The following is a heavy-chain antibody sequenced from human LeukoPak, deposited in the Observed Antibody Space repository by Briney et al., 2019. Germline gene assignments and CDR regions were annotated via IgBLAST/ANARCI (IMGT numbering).Heavy chain of an antibody. CDR1: GGSISSGGYS. V-gene: IGHV4-30-2*01. Sequence: SQTLSLTCAVSGGSISSGGYSWSWIRQPPGKGLEWIGYIYHSGSTYYNPSLKSRVTISVDRSKNQFSLKLSSVTAADTAVYYWARDGLGYCSGGSCLDYYYGMDVWGQGTTVTVSS. D-gene: IGHD2-15*01. CDR3: ARDGLGYCSGGSCLDYYYGMDV. CDR2: IYHSGST. J-gene: IGHJ6*02.